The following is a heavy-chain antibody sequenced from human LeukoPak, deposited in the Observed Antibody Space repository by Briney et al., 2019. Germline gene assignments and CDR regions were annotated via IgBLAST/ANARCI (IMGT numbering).Heavy chain of an antibody. CDR2: INPSGENT. CDR3: ARGYYGSGSYSEYFQY. D-gene: IGHD3-10*01. V-gene: IGHV1-46*01. Sequence: ASVTVSCTASGYTFTSYYIHWVRPAPGQGLGYMGVINPSGENTSYTQRFRGRVTMTRDTSTSTVYMELSSLSSEDTAVYYCARGYYGSGSYSEYFQYWGQGTLVTVSS. CDR1: GYTFTSYY. J-gene: IGHJ1*01.